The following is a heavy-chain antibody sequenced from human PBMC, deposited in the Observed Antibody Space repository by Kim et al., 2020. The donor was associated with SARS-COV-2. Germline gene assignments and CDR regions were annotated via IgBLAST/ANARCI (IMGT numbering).Heavy chain of an antibody. D-gene: IGHD3-22*01. V-gene: IGHV3-30*02. CDR3: AKGKVSGYYLEPLFNS. J-gene: IGHJ4*02. Sequence: DSVQGLFTNSRDNSKNTLFLQMNSLRPEDSAVYYCAKGKVSGYYLEPLFNSWGQGTLVTVSS.